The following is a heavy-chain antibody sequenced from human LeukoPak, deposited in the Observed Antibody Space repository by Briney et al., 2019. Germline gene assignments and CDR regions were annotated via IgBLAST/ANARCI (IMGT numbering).Heavy chain of an antibody. CDR2: ISSSGSTI. CDR1: GFTFSDYY. J-gene: IGHJ4*02. D-gene: IGHD3-9*01. V-gene: IGHV3-11*01. Sequence: GGSLRLSCAASGFTFSDYYMSWIRQAPGKGLEWVSYISSSGSTIYYADSVKGRFTISRDNAKNSLYLQMSSLRAEDTAVYYCAREIVPTTGYYIGFDYWGQGTLVTVSS. CDR3: AREIVPTTGYYIGFDY.